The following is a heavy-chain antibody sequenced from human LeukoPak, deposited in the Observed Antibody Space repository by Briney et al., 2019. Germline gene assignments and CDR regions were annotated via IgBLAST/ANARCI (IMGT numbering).Heavy chain of an antibody. V-gene: IGHV3-7*01. Sequence: GGSLRLSCAASGFTFSSYAMSWVRQAPGKGLDWVANINQSGGVKHYVDSVKGRFTISRDNAKNSLYLQMTSLRADDTAVYYCATSDDAAGTSWGQGTLVTVSS. CDR2: INQSGGVK. CDR3: ATSDDAAGTS. D-gene: IGHD6-25*01. CDR1: GFTFSSYA. J-gene: IGHJ5*02.